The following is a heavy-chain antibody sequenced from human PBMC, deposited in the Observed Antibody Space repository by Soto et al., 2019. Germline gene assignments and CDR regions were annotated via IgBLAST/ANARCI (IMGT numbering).Heavy chain of an antibody. J-gene: IGHJ5*02. Sequence: SETLSLTCTVSGGSISSSCYCWGWIRQRPGKGREGIGSIYYSGSTYYTPSLPSRVTISVDTSKNQFSLKLSSVTAADTAVYYCARPLGSGWDYCFDPWGQGTLVTVSS. V-gene: IGHV4-39*01. CDR1: GGSISSSCYC. CDR2: IYYSGST. D-gene: IGHD6-19*01. CDR3: ARPLGSGWDYCFDP.